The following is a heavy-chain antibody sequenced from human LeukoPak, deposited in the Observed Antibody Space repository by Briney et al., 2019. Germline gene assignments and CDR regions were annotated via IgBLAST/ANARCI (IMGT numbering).Heavy chain of an antibody. D-gene: IGHD3-10*01. CDR2: IRYDGSNK. Sequence: GGSLRLSCAASGFTFSSYGMHWVRQAPGRGLEWVAFIRYDGSNKYYADSVKGRFTISRDNSKNTLYLQMNSLRAEDTAVYYCAKDKGWFGELLSPYYFDYWGQGTLVTVSS. J-gene: IGHJ4*02. CDR3: AKDKGWFGELLSPYYFDY. CDR1: GFTFSSYG. V-gene: IGHV3-30*02.